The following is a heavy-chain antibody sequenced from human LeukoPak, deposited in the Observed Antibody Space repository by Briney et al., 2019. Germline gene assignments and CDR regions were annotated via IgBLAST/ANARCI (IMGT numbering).Heavy chain of an antibody. V-gene: IGHV3-11*04. Sequence: GGSLRLSCAASGFTFSDYYMSWIRQAPGKGLEWVSYISSSGSTIYYADSVKGRFTISRDNAKNSLYLQMNSLRGEDTAVYSCARASGYSSGWYYFDYWGQGTLVTVSS. J-gene: IGHJ4*02. CDR2: ISSSGSTI. CDR1: GFTFSDYY. CDR3: ARASGYSSGWYYFDY. D-gene: IGHD6-19*01.